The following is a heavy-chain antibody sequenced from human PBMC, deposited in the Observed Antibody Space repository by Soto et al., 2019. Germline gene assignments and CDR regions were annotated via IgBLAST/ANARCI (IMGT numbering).Heavy chain of an antibody. V-gene: IGHV4-31*03. J-gene: IGHJ5*02. CDR1: GAPINTGAYF. CDR2: IYYSGKP. CDR3: ARDCSYDTSNPSGHFDP. Sequence: QVQLQESGPGLVKPSQTLSLTCTVSGAPINTGAYFWSWIRQPPGKGLDWIDYIYYSGKPYYNPSPMSRLCSSLVASTNHCSLRLRSVTTAEKAAYYCARDCSYDTSNPSGHFDPWGQGTMVTVSS. D-gene: IGHD3-22*01.